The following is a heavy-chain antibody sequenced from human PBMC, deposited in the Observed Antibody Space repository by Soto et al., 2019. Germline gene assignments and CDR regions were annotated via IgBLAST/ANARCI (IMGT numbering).Heavy chain of an antibody. CDR2: IYSGGST. CDR3: ACSSCYFNY. Sequence: PGGSLRLSCAASGFTVSSNYMSWVRQAPGKGLEWVSVIYSGGSTYSADSVKGRFPFSRDNPKNPLYLQMNILRAEDRAVYYCACSSCYFNYWGQGTLVTVSS. V-gene: IGHV3-53*01. J-gene: IGHJ4*02. CDR1: GFTVSSNY. D-gene: IGHD6-13*01.